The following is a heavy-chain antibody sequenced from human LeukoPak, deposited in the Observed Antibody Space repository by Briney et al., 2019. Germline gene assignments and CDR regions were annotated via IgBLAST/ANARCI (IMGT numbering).Heavy chain of an antibody. V-gene: IGHV4-34*01. D-gene: IGHD3-22*01. CDR1: GGSFSGYY. J-gene: IGHJ4*02. Sequence: SETLSLTCAVYGGSFSGYYWSWIRQPPGMGLEWIGEINHSGSTNYNPSLKSRVTISVDTSKNQFSLKLSSVTAADTAVYYCARFQNEYYYDSSGYYPRTDFDYWGQGTLVTVSS. CDR3: ARFQNEYYYDSSGYYPRTDFDY. CDR2: INHSGST.